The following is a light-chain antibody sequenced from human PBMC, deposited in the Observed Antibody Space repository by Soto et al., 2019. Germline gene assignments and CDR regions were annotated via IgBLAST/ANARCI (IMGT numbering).Light chain of an antibody. Sequence: EIVLTQSPATLSLSLGERATLSCRPSQSLSDYLAWYQQRPGQDPRLLIYDASHRATGIPARFTGSGSGTDFTLIISRLEPEDSAVYYCQDRGNWPIFTFGGGTEVDIK. J-gene: IGKJ4*01. CDR1: QSLSDY. CDR2: DAS. V-gene: IGKV3-11*01. CDR3: QDRGNWPIFT.